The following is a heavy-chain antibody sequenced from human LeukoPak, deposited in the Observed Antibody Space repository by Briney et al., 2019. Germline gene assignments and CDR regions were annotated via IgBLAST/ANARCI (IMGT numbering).Heavy chain of an antibody. CDR1: GGSISSYY. V-gene: IGHV4-59*01. CDR3: ASRTDPTGSGAFDI. CDR2: IYYSGST. D-gene: IGHD4-17*01. J-gene: IGHJ3*02. Sequence: SETLSLTCTVSGGSISSYYWSWIRQPPGKGLEWIGYIYYSGSTSYNPSLKSRVTISVDTSKNQFSLKLTSVTAADTAVYYCASRTDPTGSGAFDIWGQGTMVTVSS.